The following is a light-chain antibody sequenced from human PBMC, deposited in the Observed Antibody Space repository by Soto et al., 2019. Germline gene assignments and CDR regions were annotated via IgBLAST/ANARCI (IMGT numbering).Light chain of an antibody. V-gene: IGKV3-20*01. CDR3: QQYGGSPPLS. Sequence: EIMLTQSPGTLSLSPGERATLSCRASQSVSNNYLAWYQQKPGQAPRLLIYGASNRATGIPDRFSGSGSGTDFTLTISRLEPEDFAVYYCQQYGGSPPLSFGGGTKVDIK. CDR2: GAS. CDR1: QSVSNNY. J-gene: IGKJ4*01.